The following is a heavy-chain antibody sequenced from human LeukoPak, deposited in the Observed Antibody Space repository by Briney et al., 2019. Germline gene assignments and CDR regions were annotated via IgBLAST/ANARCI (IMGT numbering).Heavy chain of an antibody. D-gene: IGHD3-3*01. CDR1: GYTFTGYY. CDR3: ARVGMGIFGVVGSYYYYMDV. V-gene: IGHV1-2*02. CDR2: INPNSGGT. Sequence: ASVKVSCQASGYTFTGYYMHWVRQAPGQGLEWMGWINPNSGGTNYAQKFQGRVTMTRDTSISAAYMELSRLRSDDTAVYYCARVGMGIFGVVGSYYYYMDVWGKGTTVTVSS. J-gene: IGHJ6*03.